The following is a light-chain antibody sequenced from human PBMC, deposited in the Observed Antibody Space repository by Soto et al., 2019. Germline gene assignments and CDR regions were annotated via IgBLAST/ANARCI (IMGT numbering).Light chain of an antibody. CDR2: DVS. J-gene: IGLJ3*02. Sequence: QSALTQPRPVSGSPGQSVTISCTGTSSDVGAYDSVSWYQQHPGKAPKLIIYDVSTRPSGVPDRFSGSKSGNTASLTISGLQAEDEADYHCCSYAGSYTFKVFGGGTKLTVL. V-gene: IGLV2-11*01. CDR1: SSDVGAYDS. CDR3: CSYAGSYTFKV.